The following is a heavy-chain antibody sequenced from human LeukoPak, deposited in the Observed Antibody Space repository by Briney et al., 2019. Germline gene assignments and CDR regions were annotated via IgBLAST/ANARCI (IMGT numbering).Heavy chain of an antibody. J-gene: IGHJ4*02. Sequence: GGSLRLSCAASGFTFSSYSMNWVRQAPGKGLEWVSYISSSSSTIYYADSVEGRFTISRDNAKNSLYLQMNSLRAEDTAVYYCARDRGSPITMIVFPLDYWGQGTLVTVSS. D-gene: IGHD3-22*01. CDR2: ISSSSSTI. CDR1: GFTFSSYS. V-gene: IGHV3-48*01. CDR3: ARDRGSPITMIVFPLDY.